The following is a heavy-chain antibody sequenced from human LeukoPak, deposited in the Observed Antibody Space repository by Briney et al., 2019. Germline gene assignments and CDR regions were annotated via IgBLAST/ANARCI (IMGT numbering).Heavy chain of an antibody. J-gene: IGHJ2*01. CDR3: ARLLGSSGYAGDWYFDL. CDR1: GASITRYY. CDR2: LYTDGTV. V-gene: IGHV4-4*07. Sequence: SETMSLTCSVSGASITRYYWTWIRQPVGKGLEWFGRLYTDGTVNYNPSLRSRVTMSRDTSRNQLSLKLTSVTAADTAVYYCARLLGSSGYAGDWYFDLWGPGALVTVSS. D-gene: IGHD3-22*01.